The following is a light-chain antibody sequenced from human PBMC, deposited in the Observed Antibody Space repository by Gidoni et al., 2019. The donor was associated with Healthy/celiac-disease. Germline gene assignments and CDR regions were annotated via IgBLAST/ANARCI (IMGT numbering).Light chain of an antibody. V-gene: IGLV3-1*01. Sequence: YELTQPPSVSVSPGQTASITCSGDKLGDKYACWYQQKPGQSPVLVIYQDSKRPSGIPERFSGSNSGNTATLTISGTQAMDEADYYCQAWDSSTVVFGGGTKLTVL. J-gene: IGLJ2*01. CDR3: QAWDSSTVV. CDR2: QDS. CDR1: KLGDKY.